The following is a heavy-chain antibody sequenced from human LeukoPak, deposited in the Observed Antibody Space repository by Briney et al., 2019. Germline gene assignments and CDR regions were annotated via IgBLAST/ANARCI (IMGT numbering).Heavy chain of an antibody. CDR1: GFTFSNAW. J-gene: IGHJ4*02. CDR2: IKSKTDGGTT. V-gene: IGHV3-15*07. CDR3: TTASNYYDSSGPFDY. D-gene: IGHD3-22*01. Sequence: PGGSLRLSCAASGFTFSNAWMNWVRQAPGKGLEWVGRIKSKTDGGTTDYAAPVKGRFTISRDDSKNTLYLQVNSLKTEDTAVYYCTTASNYYDSSGPFDYWGQGTLVTVSS.